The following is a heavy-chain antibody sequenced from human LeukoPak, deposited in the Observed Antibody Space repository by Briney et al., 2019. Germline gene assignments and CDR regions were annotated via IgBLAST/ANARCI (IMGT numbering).Heavy chain of an antibody. CDR2: THWKSGRI. CDR3: ARDLAYSRLDY. V-gene: IGHV3-9*01. Sequence: PGGSLRLSCAASGFTFDDYAMHWVRQVPGKGLEWVSGTHWKSGRIAYADSVKGRFTISRDNAKNSLYLQMNSLRVEDTAFYYCARDLAYSRLDYWGQGMLVTVSS. CDR1: GFTFDDYA. D-gene: IGHD5-18*01. J-gene: IGHJ4*02.